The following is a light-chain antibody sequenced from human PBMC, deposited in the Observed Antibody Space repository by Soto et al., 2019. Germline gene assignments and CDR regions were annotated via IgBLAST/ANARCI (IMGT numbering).Light chain of an antibody. Sequence: QSALTQPRSVSGSPGQSVSISCTGTSSDVGGYTYVSWYQQHPGKAPKVMIYDVSKRPSGVPDRFSGSKSGNTASLTISGLQSEDEADYYCGTWESYLSVGVFGGGTKLTVL. V-gene: IGLV2-11*01. J-gene: IGLJ3*02. CDR1: SSDVGGYTY. CDR2: DVS. CDR3: GTWESYLSVGV.